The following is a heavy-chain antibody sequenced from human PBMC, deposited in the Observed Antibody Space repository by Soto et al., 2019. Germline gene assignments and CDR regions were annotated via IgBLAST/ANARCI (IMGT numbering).Heavy chain of an antibody. V-gene: IGHV5-51*01. CDR1: GYSFTSYW. J-gene: IGHJ6*03. CDR3: ARQLGYSSGGSCYSYPYYCYYYMDV. D-gene: IGHD2-15*01. CDR2: IYPGDSDT. Sequence: PGESLKISCKGSGYSFTSYWIGWVRQMPGKGLEWMGIIYPGDSDTRYSPSFQGQVTISADKSISTAYLQWSSLKASDTAMYYCARQLGYSSGGSCYSYPYYCYYYMDVWGKGTTGTVSS.